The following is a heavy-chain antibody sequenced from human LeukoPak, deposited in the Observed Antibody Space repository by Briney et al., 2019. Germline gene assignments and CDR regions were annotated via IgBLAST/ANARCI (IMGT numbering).Heavy chain of an antibody. CDR1: RFTFSSYS. J-gene: IGHJ4*02. CDR3: AKDHSSSWFIY. CDR2: ISSSSSTV. Sequence: GGSLRLSCAASRFTFSSYSMNWVRQAPGKGLEWVSYISSSSSTVYYADSVKGRFTISRDNAKNSLYLQMNSLRAEDTAVYYCAKDHSSSWFIYWGQGTLVTVSS. D-gene: IGHD6-13*01. V-gene: IGHV3-48*01.